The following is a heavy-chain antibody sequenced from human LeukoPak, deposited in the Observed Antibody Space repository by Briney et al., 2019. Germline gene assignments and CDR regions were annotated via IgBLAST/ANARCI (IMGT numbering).Heavy chain of an antibody. V-gene: IGHV3-43*01. CDR3: AKDGQASYYYYMDV. CDR2: ISWDGGST. CDR1: GFTFDDYT. Sequence: GGSLRLSCAASGFTFDDYTMHWVRQAPGKGLEWVSLISWDGGSTYYADSVKGRFTISRDNSKNSLYLQMNSLRTEDTALYYCAKDGQASYYYYMDVWGKGTTVTISS. J-gene: IGHJ6*03.